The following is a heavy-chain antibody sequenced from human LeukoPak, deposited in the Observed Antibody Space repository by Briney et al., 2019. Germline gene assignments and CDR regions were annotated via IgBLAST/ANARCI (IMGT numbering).Heavy chain of an antibody. CDR1: GFTLDDYS. D-gene: IGHD3-22*01. Sequence: PGGSLRLSCAASGFTLDDYSMSWVRQAPGKGLEWVSGINWNGGSTGYADSVKGRFTISRDNAKNSLYLQMNSLRAEDTALYYCARGLYTYYYDSSAGRDAFDIWGQGTMVTVSS. CDR2: INWNGGST. J-gene: IGHJ3*02. CDR3: ARGLYTYYYDSSAGRDAFDI. V-gene: IGHV3-20*04.